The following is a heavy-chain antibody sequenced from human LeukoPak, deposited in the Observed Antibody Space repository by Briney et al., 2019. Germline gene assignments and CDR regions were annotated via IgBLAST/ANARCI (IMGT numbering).Heavy chain of an antibody. CDR3: ARAGGYSYGYYYYGMDV. Sequence: GGSLRLSCAASGFTFSSYWMDWVRQAPGKGLVWVSRISSDGNNANYADSVRGRFTISRDNSKNTLYLQMNSLRAEDTAVYYCARAGGYSYGYYYYGMDVWGQGTTVTVSS. V-gene: IGHV3-74*01. CDR1: GFTFSSYW. CDR2: ISSDGNNA. J-gene: IGHJ6*02. D-gene: IGHD5-18*01.